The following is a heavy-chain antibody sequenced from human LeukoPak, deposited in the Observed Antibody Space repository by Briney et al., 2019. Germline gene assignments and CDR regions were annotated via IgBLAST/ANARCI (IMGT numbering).Heavy chain of an antibody. V-gene: IGHV4-38-2*02. J-gene: IGHJ6*03. Sequence: SETLSPTCTVSGYSITSGYYWVWIRQPPGKGLEWIGAVYHSGSTYYNPSLKSRVAISVDTSKNQFSPKLYSVTAADTAVYFCARSGPYYYHYLDVWGKGTTVTVSS. CDR2: VYHSGST. CDR1: GYSITSGYY. D-gene: IGHD3-10*01. CDR3: ARSGPYYYHYLDV.